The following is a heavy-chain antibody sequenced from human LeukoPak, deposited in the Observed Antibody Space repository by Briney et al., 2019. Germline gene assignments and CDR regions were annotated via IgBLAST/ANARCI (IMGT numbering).Heavy chain of an antibody. V-gene: IGHV3-23*01. D-gene: IGHD3-10*02. CDR1: GFTFSTYA. CDR3: AKDRSDNTTWYVGSH. CDR2: ISGSGYST. J-gene: IGHJ4*02. Sequence: GGSLRLSCAASGFTFSTYAMSWVRQAPGKGLEWVSSISGSGYSTYYADSVKGRFTISRDNSKSTLYLQMNSLRAEDTAIYYCAKDRSDNTTWYVGSHWGQGTLVTVSS.